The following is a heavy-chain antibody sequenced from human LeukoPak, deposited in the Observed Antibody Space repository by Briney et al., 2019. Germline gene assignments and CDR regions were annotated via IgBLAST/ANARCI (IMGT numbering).Heavy chain of an antibody. J-gene: IGHJ6*03. Sequence: GESLKISCKGPGYSFTSYWIGWVRQMPGKGLEWMGIIYPGDSDTRYSPSFQGQVTISADKSISTAYLQWSSLKASDTAMYYCARSGGLDFWSGYYFGEYYYYYMDVWGKGTTVTVSS. V-gene: IGHV5-51*01. CDR1: GYSFTSYW. CDR2: IYPGDSDT. CDR3: ARSGGLDFWSGYYFGEYYYYYMDV. D-gene: IGHD3-3*01.